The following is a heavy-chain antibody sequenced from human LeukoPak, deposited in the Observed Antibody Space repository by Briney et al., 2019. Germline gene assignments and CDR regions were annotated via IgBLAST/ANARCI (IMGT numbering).Heavy chain of an antibody. J-gene: IGHJ3*02. V-gene: IGHV4-39*01. CDR1: GGSISSSSYY. CDR3: ARIPVGGYYSHAFDI. D-gene: IGHD3-22*01. CDR2: IYYSGST. Sequence: PSETLSLTCTVSGGSISSSSYYWGWIRQPPGKGLEWIASIYYSGSTYYNPSLKSRVTISVDTSKNQFSLKLSSVTAADTAVYYCARIPVGGYYSHAFDIWGQGTMVTVSS.